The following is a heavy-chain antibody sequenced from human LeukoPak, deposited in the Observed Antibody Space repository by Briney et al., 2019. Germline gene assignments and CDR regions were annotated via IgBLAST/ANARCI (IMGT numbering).Heavy chain of an antibody. D-gene: IGHD5-18*01. J-gene: IGHJ6*02. V-gene: IGHV4-34*01. CDR3: AAMVLRLRYYYYGMDV. CDR2: INHSGST. Sequence: SETLSLTCAVYGGSFSGYYWSWIRQPPGKGLEWIGEINHSGSTNYNPSLKSRVTISVDTSKDQFSLKLSSVTAADTAVYYCAAMVLRLRYYYYGMDVWSQGTTVTVSS. CDR1: GGSFSGYY.